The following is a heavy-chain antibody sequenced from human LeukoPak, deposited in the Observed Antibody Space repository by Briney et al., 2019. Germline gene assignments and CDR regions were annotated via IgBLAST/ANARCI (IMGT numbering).Heavy chain of an antibody. J-gene: IGHJ5*02. V-gene: IGHV3-30*02. D-gene: IGHD4-23*01. CDR1: GFTFSDYG. CDR3: ARSVVTPSSWFDP. Sequence: PGGSLRLSCAASGFTFSDYGMHWVRQAPGKGLEWVALILYDGNNKYYVDSVKGRFTISRDNSHNTLYLQMNSLRGEDTAVYYCARSVVTPSSWFDPWGQGTLVTVSS. CDR2: ILYDGNNK.